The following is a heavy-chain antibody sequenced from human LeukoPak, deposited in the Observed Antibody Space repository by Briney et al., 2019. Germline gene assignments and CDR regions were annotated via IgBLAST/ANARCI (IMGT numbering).Heavy chain of an antibody. CDR1: GFTFSSYE. CDR2: ISSSGSTI. D-gene: IGHD6-13*01. CDR3: ARVGIAAADHFDY. J-gene: IGHJ4*02. V-gene: IGHV3-48*03. Sequence: GGSLRLSCAASGFTFSSYEMNWVRQAPGKGLEWVSYISSSGSTIYYADSVKGQFTISRDNAKNSLYLQMNSLRAEDTAVYYCARVGIAAADHFDYWGQGTLVTVSS.